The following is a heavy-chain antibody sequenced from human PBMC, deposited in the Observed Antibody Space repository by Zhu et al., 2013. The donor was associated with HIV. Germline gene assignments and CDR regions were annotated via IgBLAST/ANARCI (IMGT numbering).Heavy chain of an antibody. D-gene: IGHD1-7*01. V-gene: IGHV1-69*01. CDR1: GVYFNSLP. J-gene: IGHJ3*02. CDR2: IIPIFGTA. CDR3: ARGVGQLELRDAFDI. Sequence: QLKLVQSGPEVKRPGSSVKVSCETSGVYFNSLPISWVRQAPGQGLEWMGGIIPIFGTANYAQKFQGRVTITADESTSTAYMELSSLRSEDTAVYYCARGVGQLELRDAFDIWGQGTMVTVSS.